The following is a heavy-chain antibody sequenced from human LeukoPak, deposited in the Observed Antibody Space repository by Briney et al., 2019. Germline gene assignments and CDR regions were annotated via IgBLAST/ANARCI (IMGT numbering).Heavy chain of an antibody. V-gene: IGHV1-18*01. Sequence: ASVKVSCKASGGTFSSYAISWVRQAPGQGLEWMGWISAYNGNTNYAQSLQGRVTMTTDTSTSTVYMEMRSLTSDDTAVYYCARDLDQYNGRFGGFGHDFWGQGTLVNVSS. J-gene: IGHJ4*02. CDR2: ISAYNGNT. CDR3: ARDLDQYNGRFGGFGHDF. D-gene: IGHD3-10*01. CDR1: GGTFSSYA.